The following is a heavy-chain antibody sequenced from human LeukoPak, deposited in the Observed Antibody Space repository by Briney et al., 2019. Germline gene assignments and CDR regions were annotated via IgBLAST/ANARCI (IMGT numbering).Heavy chain of an antibody. CDR1: GFTFSGSV. CDR3: TRDGGGSYRFDY. J-gene: IGHJ4*02. CDR2: IRSKAYGGTT. Sequence: PGGSLRLSCAASGFTFSGSVMHWVRQASGKGLEWVGRIRSKAYGGTTEYAASVKGRFTISGDGSKSIAYLQMNSLKTEDTAVYYCTRDGGGSYRFDYWGQGTLVTVSS. V-gene: IGHV3-49*04. D-gene: IGHD1-26*01.